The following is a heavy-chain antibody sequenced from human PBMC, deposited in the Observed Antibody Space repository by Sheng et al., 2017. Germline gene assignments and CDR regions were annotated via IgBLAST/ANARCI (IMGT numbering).Heavy chain of an antibody. Sequence: EVQLVESGGGLVKPGGSLRLSCAASGFTFSSYSMNWVRQAPGKGLEWVSSISSSSSYIYYADSVKGRFTISRDNAKNSLYLQMNSLRAEDTAVYYCARDTLYSSSWYAGYYYYYYMDVWGKGTTVTVSS. J-gene: IGHJ6*03. CDR1: GFTFSSYS. CDR2: ISSSSSYI. D-gene: IGHD6-13*01. V-gene: IGHV3-21*01. CDR3: ARDTLYSSSWYAGYYYYYYMDV.